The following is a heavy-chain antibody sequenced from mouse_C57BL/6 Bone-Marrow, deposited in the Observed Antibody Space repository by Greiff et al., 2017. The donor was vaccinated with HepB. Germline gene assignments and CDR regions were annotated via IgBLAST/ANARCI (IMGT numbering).Heavy chain of an antibody. D-gene: IGHD1-1*01. CDR2: ISGGGGNT. CDR1: GFTFSSYT. Sequence: EVKVEESGGGLVKPGGSLKLSCAASGFTFSSYTMSWVRQTPEKRLEWVATISGGGGNTYYPDSVKGRFPISRANAKNTLYLQMRSLRSEATALYYWAGQGVITTVVAPYYDAMDYWGQGTSVTVAS. V-gene: IGHV5-9*01. J-gene: IGHJ4*01. CDR3: AGQGVITTVVAPYYDAMDY.